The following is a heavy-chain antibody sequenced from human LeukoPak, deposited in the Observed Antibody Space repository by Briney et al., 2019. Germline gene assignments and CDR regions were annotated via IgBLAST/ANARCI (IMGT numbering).Heavy chain of an antibody. Sequence: WASVKLFCRASGYTFTGYYMHWVRQAPGQGLEWMGWINPNSGGTNYAQKFQGRVTMTRDTSISTAYMELSRLRSDDTAVYYCARAIGGSYHDLNDYWGQGTLVTVSS. CDR3: ARAIGGSYHDLNDY. D-gene: IGHD1-26*01. CDR1: GYTFTGYY. J-gene: IGHJ4*02. V-gene: IGHV1-2*02. CDR2: INPNSGGT.